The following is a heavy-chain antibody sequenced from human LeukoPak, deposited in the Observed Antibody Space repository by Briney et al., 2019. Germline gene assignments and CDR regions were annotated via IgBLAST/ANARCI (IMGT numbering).Heavy chain of an antibody. Sequence: ASVKASCKSSGYTFTGYYMHWVRQAPGQGLEWIGWINPNSGGTNYAQKFQGRVTMTRDTSISTAYMELSRLRSDDTAVYYCARGRGYCSGGSCEKYSDYWGQGTLVTVSS. CDR1: GYTFTGYY. V-gene: IGHV1-2*02. CDR3: ARGRGYCSGGSCEKYSDY. J-gene: IGHJ4*02. CDR2: INPNSGGT. D-gene: IGHD2-15*01.